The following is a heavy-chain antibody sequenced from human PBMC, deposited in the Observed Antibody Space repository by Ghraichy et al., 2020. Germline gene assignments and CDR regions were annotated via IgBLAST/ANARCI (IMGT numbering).Heavy chain of an antibody. Sequence: LSLTCAASGFTFSTYSMNWVRQAPGKGLEWFSYISSSSDTIYYADSVKGRFTISRDNAKNSLYLQMNSLRDEDTAVYYCARYYYDNSYFFDYWGQGTLVTVSS. CDR3: ARYYYDNSYFFDY. D-gene: IGHD3-22*01. V-gene: IGHV3-48*02. CDR2: ISSSSDTI. J-gene: IGHJ4*02. CDR1: GFTFSTYS.